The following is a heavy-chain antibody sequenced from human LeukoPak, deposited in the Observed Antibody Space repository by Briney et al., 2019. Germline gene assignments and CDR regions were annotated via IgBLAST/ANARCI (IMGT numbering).Heavy chain of an antibody. CDR1: GFTFSNYA. V-gene: IGHV3-64D*06. CDR2: ISSNGGST. J-gene: IGHJ4*02. CDR3: VSPSYGSGSYELDY. D-gene: IGHD3-10*01. Sequence: GGSLRLSCSASGFTFSNYAMHWVRQAPGKGLEYVSSISSNGGSTYYADSVKGRFTISRDNSKNTLYLQMSSLRAEDTAVYYCVSPSYGSGSYELDYWGQGTLVTVSS.